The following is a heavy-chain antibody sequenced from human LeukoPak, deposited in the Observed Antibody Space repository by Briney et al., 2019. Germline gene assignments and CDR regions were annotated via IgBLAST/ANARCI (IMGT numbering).Heavy chain of an antibody. CDR3: ARQSYDSSGYPRLLDY. J-gene: IGHJ4*02. D-gene: IGHD3-22*01. CDR2: LHAAGVA. Sequence: RGCLRHSLAASGLNVSSNFIRRVRQPPREGLGWVSVLHAAGVAYYADPVLGRFTISRHISKNTVSLQINGLTAEHRAVHYCARQSYDSSGYPRLLDYWGEGTLVSVSS. V-gene: IGHV3-53*04. CDR1: GLNVSSNF.